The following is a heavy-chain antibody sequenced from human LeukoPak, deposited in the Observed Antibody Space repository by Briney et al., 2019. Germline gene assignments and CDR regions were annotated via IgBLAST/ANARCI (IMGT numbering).Heavy chain of an antibody. CDR2: ISGSGGSA. CDR3: AKGGQWERKFDY. Sequence: GGSLRLSCAASGFTFSSYAISWVRHAPGKGLEWVSAISGSGGSAYYADSVKGRLTISRDNSKNTLYLQMNSLRAEDTAVYYCAKGGQWERKFDYWGQGTLVTVSS. CDR1: GFTFSSYA. J-gene: IGHJ4*02. V-gene: IGHV3-23*01. D-gene: IGHD1-26*01.